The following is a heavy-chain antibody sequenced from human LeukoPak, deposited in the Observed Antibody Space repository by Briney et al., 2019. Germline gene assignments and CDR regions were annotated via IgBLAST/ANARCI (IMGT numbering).Heavy chain of an antibody. V-gene: IGHV3-64D*09. J-gene: IGHJ4*03. CDR3: VSDRETQEQI. D-gene: IGHD1-26*01. CDR2: ISYNGDST. Sequence: WGSLRLSCSGSGFTFSRHNMHWVRQAPGKGLEYVSAISYNGDSTYYVDSVKGRFTISRDNSKNTLDLQMSSLRPEDTAVYYCVSDRETQEQIWGPGTLVTVSS. CDR1: GFTFSRHN.